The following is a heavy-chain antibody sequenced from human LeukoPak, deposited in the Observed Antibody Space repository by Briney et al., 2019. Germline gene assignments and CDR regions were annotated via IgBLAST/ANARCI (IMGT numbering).Heavy chain of an antibody. CDR1: GVSFSGYY. V-gene: IGHV4-34*01. D-gene: IGHD2-2*01. Sequence: SETLSLTCAVYGVSFSGYYWSWIRQPPGKGREWIGEINHSGSTNYNPSLKSRVTISVDTSKNQFSLKLSSVTAADTAVYHCARAHCSSTSCYRPRGYFDYWGQGTLVTVSS. CDR3: ARAHCSSTSCYRPRGYFDY. J-gene: IGHJ4*02. CDR2: INHSGST.